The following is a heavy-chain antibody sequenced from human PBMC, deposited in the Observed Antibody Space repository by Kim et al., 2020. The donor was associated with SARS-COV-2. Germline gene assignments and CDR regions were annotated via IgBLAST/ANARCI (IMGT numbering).Heavy chain of an antibody. CDR2: IHNDGST. CDR1: GFIVSHNY. J-gene: IGHJ3*01. V-gene: IGHV3-53*01. Sequence: GGSLRLSCAASGFIVSHNYMSWVRQAPGKGLEWVSVIHNDGSTYYADSVKGRFTISRDISQNTLYLQMNSLRADDTAVYYCAREEQQPRDAFDVWGQGTMVTVSS. D-gene: IGHD6-13*01. CDR3: AREEQQPRDAFDV.